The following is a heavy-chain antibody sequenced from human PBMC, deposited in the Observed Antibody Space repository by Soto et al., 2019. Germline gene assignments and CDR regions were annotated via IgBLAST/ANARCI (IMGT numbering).Heavy chain of an antibody. Sequence: GASVKVSCKASGGTFSSYTISWVRQAPGQGLEWMGWISTYTGNTIYAQKLQGRVTMTTDTSTSTAYMELRSLKSDDSAVYYCARDRFDPWGQGTLVTVSS. V-gene: IGHV1-18*01. CDR1: GGTFSSYT. CDR3: ARDRFDP. CDR2: ISTYTGNT. J-gene: IGHJ5*02.